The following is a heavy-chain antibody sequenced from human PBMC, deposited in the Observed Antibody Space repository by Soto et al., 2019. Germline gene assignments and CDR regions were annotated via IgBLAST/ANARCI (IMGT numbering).Heavy chain of an antibody. CDR1: GYTFTSYG. V-gene: IGHV1-18*01. D-gene: IGHD6-13*01. Sequence: QGQLVQSGAEVKKPGASVKVSCKATGYTFTSYGISWVRQAPGQGLEWMGWISAYNGNTNYAQKLQGRVTMTTDTSTSTAYLELRSLRSDDTAVYYCARDRRYSSSWYPDYWGQGTLVTVSS. J-gene: IGHJ4*02. CDR3: ARDRRYSSSWYPDY. CDR2: ISAYNGNT.